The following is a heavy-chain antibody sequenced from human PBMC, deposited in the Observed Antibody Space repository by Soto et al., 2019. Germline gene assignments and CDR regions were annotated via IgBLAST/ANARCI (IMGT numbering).Heavy chain of an antibody. J-gene: IGHJ2*01. D-gene: IGHD4-17*01. CDR1: GYTFTSYG. V-gene: IGHV1-18*01. Sequence: QVQLVQSGAEVKKPGASVKVSCKASGYTFTSYGISWVRQAPGQGLEWMGWISAYNGNTNYAKKLQGRVTMTTDTSKRTAYMELSSLRSGDTAVYYCVRCTYGGNSGIWYFDLWGRGTLVTVSS. CDR2: ISAYNGNT. CDR3: VRCTYGGNSGIWYFDL.